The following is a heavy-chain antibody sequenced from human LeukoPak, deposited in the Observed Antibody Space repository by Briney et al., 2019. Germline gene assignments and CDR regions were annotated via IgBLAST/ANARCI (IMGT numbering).Heavy chain of an antibody. J-gene: IGHJ4*02. V-gene: IGHV4-4*07. CDR1: GGSISSYY. CDR3: ARESGNSYGPPFDY. CDR2: IYISGST. Sequence: PSETLSLTCTVSGGSISSYYGSWIRQPAGKGLEWIGRIYISGSTNYNPYLKSRVTMSVDTSKNQFYLKLSSVTAADTAVYYCARESGNSYGPPFDYWGQGTLVTVSS. D-gene: IGHD5-18*01.